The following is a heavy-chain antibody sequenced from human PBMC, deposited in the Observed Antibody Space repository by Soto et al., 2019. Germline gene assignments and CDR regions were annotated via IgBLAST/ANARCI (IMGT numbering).Heavy chain of an antibody. CDR2: ISWNSGSI. CDR1: GFTFDDYA. Sequence: EVQLVESGGGLVQPGRSLRLSCAASGFTFDDYAMHWVRQAPGKGLEWVSGISWNSGSIGYADSVKGRFTISRDNAKNSLYLKMNSLRAEDTALYYCAKDRLSDYYYGMDVWGQGTTVTVSS. J-gene: IGHJ6*02. CDR3: AKDRLSDYYYGMDV. D-gene: IGHD6-25*01. V-gene: IGHV3-9*01.